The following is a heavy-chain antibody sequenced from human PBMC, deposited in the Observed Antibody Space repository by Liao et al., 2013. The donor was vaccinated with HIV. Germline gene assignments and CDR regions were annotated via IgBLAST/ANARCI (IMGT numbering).Heavy chain of an antibody. D-gene: IGHD3-22*01. V-gene: IGHV4-4*07. CDR3: ARDSLYYYDSSGYRPLDY. Sequence: QVQLQESGPGLVKPSETLSLTCTVSGGSISNYYWSWIRQPAGEGLEWIGRIYTSGSTSYNPSLKSRVTMSVDTSKNQFSLKLSSVTAADTAVYYCARDSLYYYDSSGYRPLDYWGQGTLVTVSS. CDR2: IYTSGST. CDR1: GGSISNYY. J-gene: IGHJ4*02.